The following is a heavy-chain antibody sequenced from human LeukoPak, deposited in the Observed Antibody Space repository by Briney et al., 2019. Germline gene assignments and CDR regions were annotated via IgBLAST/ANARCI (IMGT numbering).Heavy chain of an antibody. CDR1: GYTFTSYG. Sequence: ASVKVSCKVSGYTFTSYGISWVRQAPGQGLEWMRWISAYNGNTNYAQKLQGRVTMTTDTSTSTAYMELRSLRSDDTAVYYCARLWFGELFDYWGQGTLVTVSS. CDR2: ISAYNGNT. CDR3: ARLWFGELFDY. V-gene: IGHV1-18*01. D-gene: IGHD3-10*01. J-gene: IGHJ4*02.